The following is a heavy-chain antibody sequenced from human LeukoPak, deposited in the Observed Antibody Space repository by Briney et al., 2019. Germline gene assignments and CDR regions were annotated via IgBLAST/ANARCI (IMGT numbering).Heavy chain of an antibody. J-gene: IGHJ4*02. D-gene: IGHD5-18*01. Sequence: GGCLRLSCSASGLTFSSYAMHWVRQAPGKGLEYGSAISSNGGSTYYADSVKGRFTISRDNSKNTLYLQMSSLRAEDTAVYYCVKAGGTAMVFDYWGQGTLVTVSS. V-gene: IGHV3-64D*06. CDR2: ISSNGGST. CDR1: GLTFSSYA. CDR3: VKAGGTAMVFDY.